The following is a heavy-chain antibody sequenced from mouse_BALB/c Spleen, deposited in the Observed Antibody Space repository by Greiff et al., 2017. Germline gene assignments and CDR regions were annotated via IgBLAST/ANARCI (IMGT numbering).Heavy chain of an antibody. Sequence: EVNVVESGGGLVKPGGSLKLSCAASGFTFSSYTMSWVRQTPEKRLEWVATISSGGSYTYYPDSVKGRFTISRDNAKNTLYLQMSSLKSEDTAMYYCTRDGYFDYWGQGTTLTVSS. J-gene: IGHJ2*01. V-gene: IGHV5-6-4*01. CDR1: GFTFSSYT. CDR2: ISSGGSYT. CDR3: TRDGYFDY.